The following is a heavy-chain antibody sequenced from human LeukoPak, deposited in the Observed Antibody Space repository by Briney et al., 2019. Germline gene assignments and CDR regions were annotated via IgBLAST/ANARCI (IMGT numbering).Heavy chain of an antibody. Sequence: PSETLSLTCTVSARSVSIYYWSWIRQPPGKGLEWIGGIYTSGSTNYNPSLKRRVTMSVDTSKNQFSLKLSSGTAADTPVYYCARVVGRDYYYYYYMDVCGKGTTVT. J-gene: IGHJ6*03. CDR3: ARVVGRDYYYYYYMDV. CDR2: IYTSGST. V-gene: IGHV4-4*07. D-gene: IGHD1-26*01. CDR1: ARSVSIYY.